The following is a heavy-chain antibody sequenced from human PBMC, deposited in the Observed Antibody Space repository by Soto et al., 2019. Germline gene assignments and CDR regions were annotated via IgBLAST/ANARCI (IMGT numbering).Heavy chain of an antibody. Sequence: GGSLRLSCGASGFTFSSYPMSWVRQAPGKGLVWVSRINGDGSSITYADSVKGRFTISRDNAKNTLYLQMNSLRAEDAAVYYCTRRGCSTTGCYFNWGRGTLVTVSS. V-gene: IGHV3-74*03. CDR2: INGDGSSI. D-gene: IGHD2-2*01. CDR1: GFTFSSYP. J-gene: IGHJ4*02. CDR3: TRRGCSTTGCYFN.